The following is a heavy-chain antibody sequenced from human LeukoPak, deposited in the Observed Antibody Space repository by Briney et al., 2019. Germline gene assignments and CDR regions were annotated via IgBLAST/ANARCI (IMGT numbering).Heavy chain of an antibody. V-gene: IGHV3-33*06. CDR3: AKDQRPFDY. CDR1: GFTFSSYG. Sequence: QPGRSLRLSCAASGFTFSSYGMHWVRQAPGKGLEWVAVIWYDGSNKYYADSVKGRFTISRDNSKNTLYLQMNSLGAEDTAVYYCAKDQRPFDYWGQGTLVTVSS. CDR2: IWYDGSNK. J-gene: IGHJ4*02.